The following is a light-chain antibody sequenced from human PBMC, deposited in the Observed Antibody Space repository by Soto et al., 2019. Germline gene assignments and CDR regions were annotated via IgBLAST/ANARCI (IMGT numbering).Light chain of an antibody. CDR2: GAS. Sequence: EIVMTQSPASLSVSPGETATLSCRASQSVGTLLAWYQQKPGQAPRLLISGASTRATGVPARFSGSGSGTDFTLTISTLQSEDFAVYDGQQYDQWPPATFGQGTKVEI. CDR1: QSVGTL. J-gene: IGKJ1*01. V-gene: IGKV3-15*01. CDR3: QQYDQWPPAT.